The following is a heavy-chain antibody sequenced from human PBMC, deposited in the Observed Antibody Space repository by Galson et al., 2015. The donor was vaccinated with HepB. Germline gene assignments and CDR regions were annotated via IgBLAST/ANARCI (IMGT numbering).Heavy chain of an antibody. CDR1: GFTFSSYG. CDR2: TSYDGSNK. D-gene: IGHD3-9*01. V-gene: IGHV3-30*18. Sequence: SLRLSCAASGFTFSSYGMHWVRQAPGKGLEWVAVTSYDGSNKYYADSVKGRFTISRDNSKNTLYLQMNSLRAEDTAVYYCAKDAVGYYDILTGYQWGYFDYWGQGTLVTVSS. J-gene: IGHJ4*02. CDR3: AKDAVGYYDILTGYQWGYFDY.